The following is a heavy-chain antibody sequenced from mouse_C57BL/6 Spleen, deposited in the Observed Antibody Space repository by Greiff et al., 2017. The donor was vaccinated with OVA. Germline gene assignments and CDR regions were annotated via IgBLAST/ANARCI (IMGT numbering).Heavy chain of an antibody. J-gene: IGHJ2*01. Sequence: QVQLQQSGPELVKPGASVKISCKASGYSFTSYYIHWVKQRPGQGLEWIGWIYPGRGNTQYNEKFKGKATLTADTSSSTAYMQLSSLTSEDSAVYYCARRGNYAEGYFDYWGQGTTLTVSS. V-gene: IGHV1-66*01. CDR3: ARRGNYAEGYFDY. D-gene: IGHD2-1*01. CDR1: GYSFTSYY. CDR2: IYPGRGNT.